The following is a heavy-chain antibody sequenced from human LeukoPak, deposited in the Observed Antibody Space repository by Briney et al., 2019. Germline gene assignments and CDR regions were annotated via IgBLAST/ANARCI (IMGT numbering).Heavy chain of an antibody. Sequence: GGSLRLSCAASGFTFSSYEMNWVRQAPGKGLEWVSYISSSGSTIYYADSVKGRFTISRDNSKNTLYLQMNSLRAEDTAVYYCARDGAARFDYWGQGTLVTVSS. J-gene: IGHJ4*02. CDR1: GFTFSSYE. D-gene: IGHD6-6*01. CDR3: ARDGAARFDY. V-gene: IGHV3-48*03. CDR2: ISSSGSTI.